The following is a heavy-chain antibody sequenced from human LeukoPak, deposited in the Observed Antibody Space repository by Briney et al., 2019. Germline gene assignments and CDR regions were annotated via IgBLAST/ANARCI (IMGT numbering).Heavy chain of an antibody. CDR2: INYGSRYI. CDR3: ARDIXYPDN. D-gene: IGHD3-16*02. CDR1: GFTFSSYG. J-gene: IGHJ4*02. Sequence: XRLSCAASGFTFSSYGMNWVRQAXGKGPEWVSSINYGSRYIYYADSVKGRFTISRDNVKNSMYLQMNSLRAEDTAVYYCARDIXYPDNWGQGTLVTXPS. V-gene: IGHV3-21*01.